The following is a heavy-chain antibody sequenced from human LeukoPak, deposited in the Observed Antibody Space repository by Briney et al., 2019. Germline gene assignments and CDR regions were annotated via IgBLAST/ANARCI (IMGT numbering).Heavy chain of an antibody. V-gene: IGHV3-9*01. CDR1: GFTFDDYA. J-gene: IGHJ5*02. CDR2: ISWNSGSI. CDR3: AKDIGRGSGWYDNWFDP. D-gene: IGHD6-19*01. Sequence: GGSLRLSCEASGFTFDDYAMHWVRQAPGKGLEWVSGISWNSGSIGYADSVKGRFTISRDNAKNSLYLQMNSLRAEDTALYYCAKDIGRGSGWYDNWFDPWGQGTLVTVSS.